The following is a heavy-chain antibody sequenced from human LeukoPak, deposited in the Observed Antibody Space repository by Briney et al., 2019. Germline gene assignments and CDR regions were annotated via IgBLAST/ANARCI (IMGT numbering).Heavy chain of an antibody. CDR3: ARPTAARYYGMDV. V-gene: IGHV1-69*13. D-gene: IGHD6-6*01. CDR1: GGTFSIYA. CDR2: IIPIFGTA. J-gene: IGHJ6*02. Sequence: SVNVSFKASGGTFSIYAISWVRQAPGQGLEWMGGIIPIFGTANYAQKFQGRVTITADESTSTAYMELSSLRSEDTAVYYCARPTAARYYGMDVWGQGTTVTVSS.